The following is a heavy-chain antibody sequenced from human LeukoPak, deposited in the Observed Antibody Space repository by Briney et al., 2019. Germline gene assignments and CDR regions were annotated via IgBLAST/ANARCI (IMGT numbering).Heavy chain of an antibody. CDR2: INHSGST. J-gene: IGHJ4*02. D-gene: IGHD3-16*01. CDR1: GGSFSGYY. Sequence: SETLSLTCAVYGGSFSGYYWSWIRQTPGKGLEWIGEINHSGSTNYNPSLKSRVTISVDTSKNQFSLKLSSVTAADTAVYYCARGPGEEGIGYWGQGTLVTVSS. V-gene: IGHV4-34*01. CDR3: ARGPGEEGIGY.